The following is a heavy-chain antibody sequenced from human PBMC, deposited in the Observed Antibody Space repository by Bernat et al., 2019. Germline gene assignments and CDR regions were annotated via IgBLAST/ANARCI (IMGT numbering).Heavy chain of an antibody. Sequence: EVQLVESGGGLVQPGGSLRLSCAASGFTFSSYEMNWVRQAPGKGLEWVSYISSSGSTKYYADSVKGRFTISRDNAKNSLYLQMNSLRAEDTAVYYCARYSGYDHTSDYWGQGTLVTVSS. CDR1: GFTFSSYE. J-gene: IGHJ4*02. CDR3: ARYSGYDHTSDY. V-gene: IGHV3-48*03. D-gene: IGHD5-12*01. CDR2: ISSSGSTK.